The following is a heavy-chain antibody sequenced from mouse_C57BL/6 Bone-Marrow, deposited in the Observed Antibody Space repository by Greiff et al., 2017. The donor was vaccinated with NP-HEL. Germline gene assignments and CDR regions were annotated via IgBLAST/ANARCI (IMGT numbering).Heavy chain of an antibody. CDR1: GYTFTSYW. J-gene: IGHJ2*01. V-gene: IGHV1-59*01. Sequence: QVQLQQPGAELVRPGTSVKLSCKASGYTFTSYWMHWVKQRPGQGLEWIGVIDPSDSYTNYTQKFKGKATLTVDTSSSTAYMQLSSLTSEDSAVYYCARWEVTLDYWGQGTTLTVSS. CDR2: IDPSDSYT. D-gene: IGHD2-2*01. CDR3: ARWEVTLDY.